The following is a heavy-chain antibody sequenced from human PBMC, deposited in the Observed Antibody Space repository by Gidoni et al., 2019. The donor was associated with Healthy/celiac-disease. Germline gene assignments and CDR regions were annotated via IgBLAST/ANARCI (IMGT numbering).Heavy chain of an antibody. CDR3: ARDPPYYYDSSGIDY. CDR2: INPSGGST. CDR1: GYTFTSYY. Sequence: QVQLVQSGAEVKKPGASVKVSCKASGYTFTSYYMHWVRQAPGQGLEWMGIINPSGGSTSYAQKFQGRVTMTRDTSTSTVYMELSSLRSEDTAVYYCARDPPYYYDSSGIDYWGQGTLVTVSS. J-gene: IGHJ4*02. V-gene: IGHV1-46*01. D-gene: IGHD3-22*01.